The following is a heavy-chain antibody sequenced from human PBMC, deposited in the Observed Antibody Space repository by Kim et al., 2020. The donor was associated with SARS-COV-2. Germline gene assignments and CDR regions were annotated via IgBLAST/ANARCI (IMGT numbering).Heavy chain of an antibody. Sequence: YNPSFQGQVTRSADKSIRTAYLQWSDLKATDTAIYYCARHGDGYAYSFDFWGQGALVTVSS. V-gene: IGHV5-51*01. CDR3: ARHGDGYAYSFDF. D-gene: IGHD5-12*01. J-gene: IGHJ4*02.